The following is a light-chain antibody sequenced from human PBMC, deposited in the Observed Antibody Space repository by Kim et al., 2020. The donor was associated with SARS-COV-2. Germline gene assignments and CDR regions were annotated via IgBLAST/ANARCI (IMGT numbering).Light chain of an antibody. CDR3: QQYYRTPYT. J-gene: IGKJ2*01. V-gene: IGKV1-NL1*01. CDR2: GAS. CDR1: QDIRNS. Sequence: DIQMTQSPSSLSASVGDRVTITCRASQDIRNSLAWYQQKPGKAPELLLYGASTLESGVPSRFSGSGSGTDYALTISSLLPEDFATFYCQQYYRTPYTFGQGTKLEIK.